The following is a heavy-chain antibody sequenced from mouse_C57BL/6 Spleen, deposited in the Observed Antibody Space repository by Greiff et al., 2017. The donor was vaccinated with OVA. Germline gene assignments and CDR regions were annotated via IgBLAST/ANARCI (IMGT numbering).Heavy chain of an antibody. CDR1: GFTFSSYA. Sequence: DVKLVESGAGLVKPGGSLKLSCAASGFTFSSYAMSWVRQTPEKRLEWVAYISSGGDYIYYADTVKGRFTISRDNARNTLYLQMSSLKSEDTAMYYCTREGALTGTRWYFDVWGTGTTVTVSS. D-gene: IGHD4-1*01. V-gene: IGHV5-9-1*02. CDR3: TREGALTGTRWYFDV. CDR2: ISSGGDYI. J-gene: IGHJ1*03.